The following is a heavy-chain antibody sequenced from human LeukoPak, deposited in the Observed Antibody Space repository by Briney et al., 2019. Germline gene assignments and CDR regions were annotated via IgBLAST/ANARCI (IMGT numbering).Heavy chain of an antibody. D-gene: IGHD3-22*01. V-gene: IGHV3-48*03. Sequence: GGSLRLSCAASGFTFSSYEMNWVRQAPGKGLEWVSYISSRGSTIYYADSVKGRFTISRDNAKNSLYLQMNSLRAEDPAVYYCARDRLVFTMIVVVNAFDIWGQGTMVTVSS. CDR2: ISSRGSTI. J-gene: IGHJ3*02. CDR3: ARDRLVFTMIVVVNAFDI. CDR1: GFTFSSYE.